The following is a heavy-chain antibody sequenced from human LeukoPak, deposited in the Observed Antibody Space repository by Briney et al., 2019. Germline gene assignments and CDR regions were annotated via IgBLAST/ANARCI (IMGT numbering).Heavy chain of an antibody. CDR3: ARGDYSNNWFDP. V-gene: IGHV4-59*12. CDR2: IYYSGST. Sequence: SETLSLTCTVSGGSISSYYWSWIRQPPGKGLEWIGYIYYSGSTNYNPSLKSRVTISVDTSKNQFSLKLSSVTAADTAVYYCARGDYSNNWFDPWGQGTLVTVSS. D-gene: IGHD4-11*01. J-gene: IGHJ5*02. CDR1: GGSISSYY.